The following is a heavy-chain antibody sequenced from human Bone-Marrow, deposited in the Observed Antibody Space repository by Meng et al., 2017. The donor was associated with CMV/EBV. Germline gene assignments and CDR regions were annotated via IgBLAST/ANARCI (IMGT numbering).Heavy chain of an antibody. V-gene: IGHV3-23*01. CDR3: ARSNY. Sequence: GGSLRLSCAASGFTFSRYVMTWVRQAPGKGLEWVSAISVSGATRYYADSVKGRFTISRDNAKNSLYLQMNSLRAEDTAVYYCARSNYWGQGTLVTVSS. CDR1: GFTFSRYV. CDR2: ISVSGATR. J-gene: IGHJ4*02.